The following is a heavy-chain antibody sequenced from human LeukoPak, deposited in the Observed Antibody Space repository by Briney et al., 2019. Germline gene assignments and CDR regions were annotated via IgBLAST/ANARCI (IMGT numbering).Heavy chain of an antibody. J-gene: IGHJ6*03. D-gene: IGHD6-6*01. V-gene: IGHV5-51*01. CDR3: ARLETGSSPYYYYYYMDV. Sequence: GESLKISCRGSGYSFTSYWIGWMRQMPGKGLEWMGIIYPGDSDTRYSPSFQGQVTISADKSISTAYLQWSSLKASDTAMYYCARLETGSSPYYYYYYMDVWGKGTTVTVSS. CDR1: GYSFTSYW. CDR2: IYPGDSDT.